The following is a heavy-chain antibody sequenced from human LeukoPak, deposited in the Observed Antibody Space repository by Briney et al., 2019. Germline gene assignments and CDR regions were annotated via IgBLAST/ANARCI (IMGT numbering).Heavy chain of an antibody. Sequence: PGGSLRLSCAASGFTFSNAWMSWVRQGPGKGLEWVCRIKSKTDGGTTDYAAPVKGRFTISRDDSKNTLYLQMNSLKTEDTAVYYCTTYSSGWYGISGYWGQGTLVTVSS. D-gene: IGHD6-19*01. CDR3: TTYSSGWYGISGY. CDR1: GFTFSNAW. V-gene: IGHV3-15*01. J-gene: IGHJ4*02. CDR2: IKSKTDGGTT.